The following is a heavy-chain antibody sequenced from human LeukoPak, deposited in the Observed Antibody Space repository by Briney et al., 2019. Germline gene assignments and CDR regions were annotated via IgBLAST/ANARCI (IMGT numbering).Heavy chain of an antibody. CDR2: IRSKGYGGRT. Sequence: GGSLRLSCAASGFTFSSYEMNWVRQAPGKGLEWVGFIRSKGYGGRTEYAASVKGRFTISRDDSKSIAYLQMNSLKTEDTAVYYCTRETYDNSGYYTLVFDNWGQGTLVTVSS. D-gene: IGHD3-22*01. CDR1: GFTFSSYE. J-gene: IGHJ4*02. CDR3: TRETYDNSGYYTLVFDN. V-gene: IGHV3-49*04.